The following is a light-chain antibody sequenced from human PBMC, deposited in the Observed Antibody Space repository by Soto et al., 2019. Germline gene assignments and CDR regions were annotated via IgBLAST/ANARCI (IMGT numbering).Light chain of an antibody. CDR3: QQYTYWPPIT. CDR2: GAS. J-gene: IGKJ5*01. V-gene: IGKV3-15*01. CDR1: QSVSSN. Sequence: EIVMTQSPATLSVSPGERANLSCRASQSVSSNLSWYQQKPGHAPRLLIYGASTRATGIPARVSGSGSGTEITLTISSLQSEYFAVYYCQQYTYWPPITFGQRTRLEIK.